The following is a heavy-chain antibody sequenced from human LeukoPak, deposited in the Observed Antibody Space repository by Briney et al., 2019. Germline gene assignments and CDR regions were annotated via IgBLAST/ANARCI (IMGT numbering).Heavy chain of an antibody. V-gene: IGHV5-10-1*01. CDR1: GYRFTSCR. J-gene: IGHJ4*02. CDR2: IDPSDSYI. D-gene: IGHD3-22*01. Sequence: GESLKISCKGFGYRFTSCRISWVRQMPGKGLEWMGRIDPSDSYIKYSPSFQGHVTISVDESISTAYLQWSSLKASDTAMYYCARLIYYDSSGNYFDVDYWGQGTLVTVSS. CDR3: ARLIYYDSSGNYFDVDY.